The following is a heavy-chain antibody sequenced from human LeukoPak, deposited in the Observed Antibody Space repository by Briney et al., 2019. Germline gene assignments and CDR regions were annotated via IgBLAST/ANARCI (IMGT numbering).Heavy chain of an antibody. Sequence: SETLSLTCAVSGDSVSSGNWWSWVRQPPGKGLEWIGEIYHSGSTNYNPSLKSRVTISVDKSKNRFSLRLSSVTAADTAVYYCARDESRTSLDYWGQGTLVTVSS. CDR2: IYHSGST. D-gene: IGHD3/OR15-3a*01. CDR1: GDSVSSGNW. CDR3: ARDESRTSLDY. V-gene: IGHV4-4*02. J-gene: IGHJ4*02.